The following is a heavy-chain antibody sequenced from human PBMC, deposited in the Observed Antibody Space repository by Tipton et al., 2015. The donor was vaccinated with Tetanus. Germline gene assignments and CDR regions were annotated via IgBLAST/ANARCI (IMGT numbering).Heavy chain of an antibody. J-gene: IGHJ4*02. V-gene: IGHV4-59*06. CDR1: GGSISPYY. Sequence: GLVKPSETLSLTCTVSGGSISPYYWSWIRQPPGKGLEWIGYIYYSGSTYYNPSLKSRVTISVDTSKNQFSLKLSSVTAADTAVYYCARGGLTPYEKDYWGQGTLVTVSS. CDR2: IYYSGST. CDR3: ARGGLTPYEKDY. D-gene: IGHD3-3*01.